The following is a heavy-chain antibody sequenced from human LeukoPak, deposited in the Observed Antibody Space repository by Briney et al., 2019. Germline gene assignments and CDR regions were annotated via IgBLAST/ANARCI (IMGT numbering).Heavy chain of an antibody. CDR2: IYYSGST. CDR3: ARHYSPTAMVGFDY. CDR1: GGSISSYY. Sequence: PPRTLCLTCAVSGGSISSYYWSWIRQPPPKGLEWSGYIYYSGSTNYNHYLKSRVTISIATSKTQFSLKLSPVTAADTAVYYCARHYSPTAMVGFDYWGQGTLVTVSS. J-gene: IGHJ4*02. D-gene: IGHD5-18*01. V-gene: IGHV4-59*08.